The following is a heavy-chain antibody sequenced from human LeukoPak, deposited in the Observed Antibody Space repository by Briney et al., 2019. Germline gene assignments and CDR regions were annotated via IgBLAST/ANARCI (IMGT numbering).Heavy chain of an antibody. Sequence: EGSLRLSCAASGFTFSSYAMSWVRQAPGKGLEWVSGISGSGGSTYYADSVKGRFTISRDNSKNTLYLQMNSLRAEDTAVYYCAKRSGYYTGQGYFQHWGQGTLVTVSS. D-gene: IGHD3-3*01. CDR2: ISGSGGST. CDR3: AKRSGYYTGQGYFQH. J-gene: IGHJ1*01. V-gene: IGHV3-23*01. CDR1: GFTFSSYA.